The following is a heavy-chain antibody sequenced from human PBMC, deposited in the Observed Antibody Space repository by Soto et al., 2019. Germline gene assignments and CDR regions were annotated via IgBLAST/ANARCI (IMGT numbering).Heavy chain of an antibody. CDR2: ISGSGGST. Sequence: GGSLRLSCAASGFTFSSYAMSWVRQAPGKGLEWVSAISGSGGSTYYADSVKGRITISRDNSKNTLYLQMNSLRAEDTAVYYCAVARKNYYYYGMDVWGQGTTVTVSS. J-gene: IGHJ6*02. CDR1: GFTFSSYA. CDR3: AVARKNYYYYGMDV. V-gene: IGHV3-23*01.